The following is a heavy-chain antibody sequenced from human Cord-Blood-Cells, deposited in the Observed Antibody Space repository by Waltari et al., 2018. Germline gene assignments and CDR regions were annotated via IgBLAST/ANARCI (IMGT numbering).Heavy chain of an antibody. V-gene: IGHV4-39*07. D-gene: IGHD3-22*01. Sequence: QLQLQESGPGLVKPSETLSLTCTVSGGSISSSSYYWGWIRQPPGKGLEWIGSIDYSGSTYYNPSLKGRVTISVDTSKNQFSLKLSSVTAADTAVYYCARQIYDSSGYYYVPNFDYWGQGTLVTVSS. CDR1: GGSISSSSYY. CDR2: IDYSGST. CDR3: ARQIYDSSGYYYVPNFDY. J-gene: IGHJ4*02.